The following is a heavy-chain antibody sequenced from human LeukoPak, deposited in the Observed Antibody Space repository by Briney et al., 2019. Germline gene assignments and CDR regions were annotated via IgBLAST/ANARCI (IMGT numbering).Heavy chain of an antibody. CDR2: ISSSSYI. V-gene: IGHV3-21*01. Sequence: GGSLRLSCAASGFTFSSYSMNWVRQAPGKGLEWVSSISSSSYIYYADSVKGRFTISGDNAKNSLYLQMNSLRAEDTAVYYCARSSPHCSSTSCYNDAFDIWGQGTMVTVSS. J-gene: IGHJ3*02. D-gene: IGHD2-2*02. CDR3: ARSSPHCSSTSCYNDAFDI. CDR1: GFTFSSYS.